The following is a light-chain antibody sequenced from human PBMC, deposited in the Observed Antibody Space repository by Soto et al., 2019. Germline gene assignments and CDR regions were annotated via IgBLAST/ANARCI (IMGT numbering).Light chain of an antibody. V-gene: IGKV1-5*01. J-gene: IGKJ1*01. Sequence: DIPLTQSPSTLSASVGDRVTITCRASQSLGGWLAWYQQKPGKAPKLLIYDASTLESGVPSRFSGSGSGTESTLTISSLQPDDFATYYCQHYNSSPHTFGQGTKVEIK. CDR1: QSLGGW. CDR2: DAS. CDR3: QHYNSSPHT.